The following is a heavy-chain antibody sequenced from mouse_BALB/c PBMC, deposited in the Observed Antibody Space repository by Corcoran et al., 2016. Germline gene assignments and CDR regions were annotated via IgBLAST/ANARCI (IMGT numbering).Heavy chain of an antibody. J-gene: IGHJ1*01. V-gene: IGHV1S136*01. D-gene: IGHD1-1*01. CDR1: GYTFTSYV. Sequence: EVQLQQSGPELVKPGASVKMSCKASGYTFTSYVMHWVKQKPGQGLEWIGYINPYNDGTKYNEKFKGKATLTSDKSSSTAYMELSSLTSEDSAVYSCARLAITTAWYFDVWGAGTTVTVSS. CDR2: INPYNDGT. CDR3: ARLAITTAWYFDV.